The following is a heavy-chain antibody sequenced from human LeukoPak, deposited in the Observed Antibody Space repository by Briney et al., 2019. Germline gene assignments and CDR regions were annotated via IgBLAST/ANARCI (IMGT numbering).Heavy chain of an antibody. J-gene: IGHJ1*01. CDR2: ISSSNSYI. V-gene: IGHV3-21*01. Sequence: GGSLRLSCAASGFIFSSYSMNWVRQAPGKGLEWVSSISSSNSYIYYADSVKGRFTISRDNAKNSLYLQMNSLRAEDTAVYYCARSVAGTSILPQYFQHWGQGTLVTVSS. CDR3: ARSVAGTSILPQYFQH. D-gene: IGHD6-19*01. CDR1: GFIFSSYS.